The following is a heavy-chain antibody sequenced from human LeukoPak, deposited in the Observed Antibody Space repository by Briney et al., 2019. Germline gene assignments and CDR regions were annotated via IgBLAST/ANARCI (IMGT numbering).Heavy chain of an antibody. J-gene: IGHJ4*02. CDR2: IYHSGST. D-gene: IGHD3-10*01. V-gene: IGHV4-30-2*01. Sequence: KPSETLSLTCAVSGGSISSGGYSWSWIRQPPGKGLEWIGYIYHSGSTYYNPSLKSRVTMSVDRSKNQFSLKLSSVTAADTAVYYCARGIMVRGVIFDYWGQGTLVTVSS. CDR3: ARGIMVRGVIFDY. CDR1: GGSISSGGYS.